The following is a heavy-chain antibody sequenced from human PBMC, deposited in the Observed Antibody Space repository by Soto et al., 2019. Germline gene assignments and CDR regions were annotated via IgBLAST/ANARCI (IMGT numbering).Heavy chain of an antibody. D-gene: IGHD4-17*01. V-gene: IGHV3-74*01. CDR1: VFTFSSYW. CDR3: ARDRRLIDVTTFDY. CDR2: INSDGSST. J-gene: IGHJ4*02. Sequence: EVQLVESGGGLVQPGGSLRLSCAASVFTFSSYWMHWVRQAPGKGLVWVSRINSDGSSTSYADSVKGRFTISRDNAKNTLYLQRNSLRAEDTAVYYCARDRRLIDVTTFDYWGQGTLVTVAS.